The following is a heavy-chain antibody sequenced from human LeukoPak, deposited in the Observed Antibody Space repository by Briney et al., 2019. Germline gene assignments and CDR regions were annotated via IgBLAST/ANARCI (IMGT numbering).Heavy chain of an antibody. CDR2: ISSSSSYI. D-gene: IGHD1-26*01. CDR1: GFTFSSDS. Sequence: GGSLRLSCAASGFTFSSDSMNWVRQAPGKGLEWVSSISSSSSYIYYADSVKGRFTISRDNAKNSLYLQMNSLRAEDTAVYYCARDFLSGSYCDYWGQGTLVTVSS. V-gene: IGHV3-21*01. J-gene: IGHJ4*02. CDR3: ARDFLSGSYCDY.